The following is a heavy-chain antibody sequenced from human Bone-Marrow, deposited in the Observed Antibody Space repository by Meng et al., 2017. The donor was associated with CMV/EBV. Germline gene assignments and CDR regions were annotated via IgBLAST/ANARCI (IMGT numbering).Heavy chain of an antibody. J-gene: IGHJ4*02. Sequence: SLKISCAASGFIFNNYAMHWVRQAPGKGLEWISGIGVNSGNVGYADSVRGRFTISRDNAKNTLYLQMSSLGTEDTAFYSCVKGGSLGKVLTSYDYWGQGTLVTVSS. CDR3: VKGGSLGKVLTSYDY. CDR1: GFIFNNYA. CDR2: IGVNSGNV. D-gene: IGHD4-23*01. V-gene: IGHV3-9*01.